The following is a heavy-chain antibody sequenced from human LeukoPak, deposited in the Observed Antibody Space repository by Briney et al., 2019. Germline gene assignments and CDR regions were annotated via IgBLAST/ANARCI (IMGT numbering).Heavy chain of an antibody. CDR2: ISSSSSYI. D-gene: IGHD1-26*01. J-gene: IGHJ4*02. CDR3: ARETDRGSYSPDY. V-gene: IGHV3-21*01. Sequence: PGGSLSLSCAASGFTFSSYSMNWLRQPPGKGLEWVSCISSSSSYIYYADPVKGRLTTSRDNAKNSPYLQKNSLRAEDTAVYYCARETDRGSYSPDYWGRGTLVTVSS. CDR1: GFTFSSYS.